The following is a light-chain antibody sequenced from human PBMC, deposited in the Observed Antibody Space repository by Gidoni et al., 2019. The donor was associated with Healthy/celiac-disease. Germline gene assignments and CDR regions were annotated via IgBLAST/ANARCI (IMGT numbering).Light chain of an antibody. V-gene: IGKV1-5*03. CDR2: KAS. CDR3: QQYNSYSGT. J-gene: IGKJ1*01. CDR1: QSISSW. Sequence: DIQMTQSPSTLSASVGDRVTITCRASQSISSWLGWYQQKPGKAPKLLIYKASSLESGVPSRFSGSGSGTEFTLNISSLQPDDFATYYCQQYNSYSGTFGQGTKVEIK.